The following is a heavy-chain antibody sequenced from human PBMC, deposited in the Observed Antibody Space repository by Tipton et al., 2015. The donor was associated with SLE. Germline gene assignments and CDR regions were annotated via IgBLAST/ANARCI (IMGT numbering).Heavy chain of an antibody. J-gene: IGHJ4*02. CDR2: FYFGGST. CDR3: ARTSFCGGGTCFSLDY. CDR1: GDSIGSTPHY. V-gene: IGHV4-39*01. D-gene: IGHD2-15*01. Sequence: TLSLTCTVSGDSIGSTPHYWGWIRQSPGKGLEWIGSFYFGGSTYHDPSLKSRVTISVDTSKKQFSLDLASVTAADTAVYYCARTSFCGGGTCFSLDYWGQGTLVTVSS.